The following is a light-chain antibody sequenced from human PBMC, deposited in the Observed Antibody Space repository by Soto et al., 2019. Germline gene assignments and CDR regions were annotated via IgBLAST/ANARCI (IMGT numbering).Light chain of an antibody. J-gene: IGKJ5*01. CDR2: DAS. CDR3: QQRKYWPPLT. Sequence: EAVLTQSPATLSLSPGQTATLSCRASHHVAIYVAWYQQKPGQAPRLLIYDASNRATGIPARFSGSGSGTDFNLTISSLEPEDFAVYYCQQRKYWPPLTFGQVTRLE. CDR1: HHVAIY. V-gene: IGKV3-11*01.